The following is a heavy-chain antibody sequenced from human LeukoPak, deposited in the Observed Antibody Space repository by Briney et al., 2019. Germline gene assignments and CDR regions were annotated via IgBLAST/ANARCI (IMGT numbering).Heavy chain of an antibody. V-gene: IGHV3-30*18. CDR3: AKPYNYGVRGVHFDY. CDR2: ISYNGSNK. CDR1: AFTFSSYD. Sequence: PGGSLRLSCTGSAFTFSSYDMHWVRQAPGKGLEWVAIISYNGSNKYYADSVKGRFTISRDNSKNTLYLEMNSLRAEDTAVYYCAKPYNYGVRGVHFDYWGQGTLVNVSS. D-gene: IGHD4-17*01. J-gene: IGHJ4*02.